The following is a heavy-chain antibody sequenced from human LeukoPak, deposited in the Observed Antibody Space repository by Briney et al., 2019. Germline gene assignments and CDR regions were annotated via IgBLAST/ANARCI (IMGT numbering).Heavy chain of an antibody. D-gene: IGHD5-24*01. CDR3: ARGYRDGYNYYYFQH. CDR1: GGSISSYY. V-gene: IGHV4-59*01. J-gene: IGHJ1*01. Sequence: PSETRSLTCTVSGGSISSYYWSWIRQPPGKGLEWIGYIYYSGSTNYNPSLKSRVTISVDTSKNQFSLKLSSVTAADTAVYYCARGYRDGYNYYYFQHWGQGTLVTVSS. CDR2: IYYSGST.